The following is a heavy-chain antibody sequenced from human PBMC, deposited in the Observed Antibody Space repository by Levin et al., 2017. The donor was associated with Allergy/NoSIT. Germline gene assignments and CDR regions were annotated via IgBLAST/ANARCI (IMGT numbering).Heavy chain of an antibody. CDR1: GFTVSSNF. CDR3: VRDPTRSDGVRAGDY. J-gene: IGHJ4*02. V-gene: IGHV3-53*01. CDR2: IYSGGST. Sequence: QTGGSLRLSCEASGFTVSSNFMSWVRQAPGKGLEWVSVIYSGGSTYYADSVRGRFTISRDNSKNTLYLQMNSLRAEDTAVYYCVRDPTRSDGVRAGDYWGQGTLVTVSS. D-gene: IGHD4-17*01.